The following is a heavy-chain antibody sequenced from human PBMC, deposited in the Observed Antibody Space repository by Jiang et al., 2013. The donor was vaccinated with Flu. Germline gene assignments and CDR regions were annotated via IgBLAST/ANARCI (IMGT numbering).Heavy chain of an antibody. CDR3: ARTRSGMTTSTFYFDY. V-gene: IGHV4-31*03. D-gene: IGHD1-1*01. CDR1: GGSISTGGHY. CDR2: IYYTGST. Sequence: PGLVKPSQTLSLTCTISGGSISTGGHYWSWIRQLPGKGLEWLGYIYYTGSTDYNPSLESRVTLSVDTSENQFSLKLTSVTAADTAVYYCARTRSGMTTSTFYFDYWGQGTLVAVSS. J-gene: IGHJ4*02.